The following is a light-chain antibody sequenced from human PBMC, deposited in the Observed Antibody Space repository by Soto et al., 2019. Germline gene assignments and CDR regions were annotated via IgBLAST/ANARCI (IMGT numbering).Light chain of an antibody. J-gene: IGLJ3*02. V-gene: IGLV1-40*01. CDR3: QSYDNSRTGWV. Sequence: QSVLTQPPSVSGAPGQRVTISCTGSSSNIGAGYDVHWYQQFPGTAPKPLIYGNNNRPSGVPDRFSGSKSGTSASLAITGLQAEDEADYYGQSYDNSRTGWVVGGGTKLTVL. CDR2: GNN. CDR1: SSNIGAGYD.